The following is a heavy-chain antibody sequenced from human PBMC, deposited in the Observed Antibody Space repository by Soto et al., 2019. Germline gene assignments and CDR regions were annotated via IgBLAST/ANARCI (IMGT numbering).Heavy chain of an antibody. CDR3: ARTGLDYYDSSGYPYYFDY. CDR1: GGSISSYY. CDR2: IYYSGST. Sequence: SETLSLTCTVSGGSISSYYWSWIRQPPGKGLEWIGYIYYSGSTNYNPSLKSRVTISVDTSKNQSSLKLSSVTAADTAVYYCARTGLDYYDSSGYPYYFDYWGQGTLVTVSS. J-gene: IGHJ4*02. V-gene: IGHV4-59*01. D-gene: IGHD3-22*01.